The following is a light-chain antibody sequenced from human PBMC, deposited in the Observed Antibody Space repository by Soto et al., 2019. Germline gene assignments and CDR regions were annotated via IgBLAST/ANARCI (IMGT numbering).Light chain of an antibody. CDR1: QSISSW. CDR2: DAS. CDR3: QQYENLPT. V-gene: IGKV1-33*01. Sequence: IQMTQSPSTLSASVGDRVTITCRASQSISSWLAWHQQKPGKAPKLLIYDASNLEAGVPSRFRGSGSGTDFTFTISRLQPEDIATYYCQQYENLPTFGQGTRLEIK. J-gene: IGKJ5*01.